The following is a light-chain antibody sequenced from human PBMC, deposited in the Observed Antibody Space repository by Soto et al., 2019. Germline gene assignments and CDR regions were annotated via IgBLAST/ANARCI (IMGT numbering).Light chain of an antibody. V-gene: IGKV3-20*01. CDR1: QSVSRIF. J-gene: IGKJ5*01. CDR3: QQYGKSLSIT. CDR2: GAS. Sequence: EVVLTQSPGTLSLSPGERATLSCRACQSVSRIFLAWFQQKPGQTPRLLIYGASNRATGIPDRFSGSGSGTDFTLTISRVEPEDFAVYYCQQYGKSLSITFGQGTRLEIK.